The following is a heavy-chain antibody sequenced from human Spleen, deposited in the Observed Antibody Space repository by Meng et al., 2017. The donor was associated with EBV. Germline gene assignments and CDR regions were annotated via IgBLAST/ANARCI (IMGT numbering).Heavy chain of an antibody. V-gene: IGHV4-34*01. CDR1: GGSFSSYY. CDR3: ARGPYYE. Sequence: VQLQRCGPVLLTPSETRSLTCAVSGGSFSSYYWSWIRQPPGKGLEWIGEINQSGSIYYNPSLMGRVTISGDTSRNQFSLKLISVTAADTAVYYCARGPYYEWGQGTLVTVSS. CDR2: INQSGSI. D-gene: IGHD1-26*01. J-gene: IGHJ4*02.